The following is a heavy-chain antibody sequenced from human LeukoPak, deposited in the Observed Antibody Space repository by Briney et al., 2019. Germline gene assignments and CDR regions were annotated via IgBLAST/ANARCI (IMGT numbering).Heavy chain of an antibody. V-gene: IGHV3-48*02. D-gene: IGHD4-17*01. CDR3: ARDLNGDYGGWFDP. CDR2: ISSSSTTI. CDR1: GFPFRGYS. J-gene: IGHJ5*02. Sequence: GGSLRLSCEASGFPFRGYSMDWVRQAPGKGLEWISYISSSSTTIYYADSLKGRFTISRDNAKNSLYLQMNSLRDDDTAVYYCARDLNGDYGGWFDPWGQGTLVTVSS.